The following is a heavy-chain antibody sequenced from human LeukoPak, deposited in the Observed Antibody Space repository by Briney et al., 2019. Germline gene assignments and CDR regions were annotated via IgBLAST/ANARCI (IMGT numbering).Heavy chain of an antibody. Sequence: DSVKGRFTISRDNAKNSLYLQANSLRAEDTAVYYCASGVTIFGVANPPFDYWGQGTLVTVSS. J-gene: IGHJ4*02. CDR3: ASGVTIFGVANPPFDY. D-gene: IGHD3-3*01. V-gene: IGHV3-7*01.